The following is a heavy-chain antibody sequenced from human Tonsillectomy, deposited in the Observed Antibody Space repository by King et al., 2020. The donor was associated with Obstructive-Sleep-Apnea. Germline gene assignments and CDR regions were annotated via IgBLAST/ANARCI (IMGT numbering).Heavy chain of an antibody. CDR1: GGSIRSYY. J-gene: IGHJ4*02. D-gene: IGHD6-19*01. CDR2: MYYSGST. V-gene: IGHV4-59*08. Sequence: QLQESGPGLVKPSETLSLTCTVSGGSIRSYYWSWIRQPPGKGLEWIGYMYYSGSTNYNPSLKSRLTISVDTSKNQFSLKLSSVTAADTAAYYCARGFGYSSGWGTNQPARHYFDYWGQGTLVTVSS. CDR3: ARGFGYSSGWGTNQPARHYFDY.